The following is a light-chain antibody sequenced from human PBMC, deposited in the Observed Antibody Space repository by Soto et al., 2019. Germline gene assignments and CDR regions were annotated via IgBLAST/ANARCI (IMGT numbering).Light chain of an antibody. J-gene: IGKJ4*01. CDR3: LPHKSYPLT. CDR1: RGIRND. CDR2: AAS. V-gene: IGKV1-17*01. Sequence: DVQMTQSLSSLSASVGDRVTITCGASRGIRNDLGWYQEKPGKAPQRLSFAASSLQSGFSSRISGRGPGTEVTPAVSSLQPEDFAVYYCLPHKSYPLTFGGGT.